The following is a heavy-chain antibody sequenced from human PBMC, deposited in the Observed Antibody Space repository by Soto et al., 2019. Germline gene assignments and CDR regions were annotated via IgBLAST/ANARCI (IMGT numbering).Heavy chain of an antibody. J-gene: IGHJ3*02. CDR3: AKVRPFWDCTRTSCLHAFDI. Sequence: EVQLLESGGGLVQPGGSLRLSCAASGFTFSSYAMSWVRQAPGKGLEWDSAITASGDTTYYADSVKGRFTISRDNSKSTMYLEMNSLSAEDTAVYYCAKVRPFWDCTRTSCLHAFDIWGQGTMVAVSS. D-gene: IGHD2-2*01. V-gene: IGHV3-23*01. CDR2: ITASGDTT. CDR1: GFTFSSYA.